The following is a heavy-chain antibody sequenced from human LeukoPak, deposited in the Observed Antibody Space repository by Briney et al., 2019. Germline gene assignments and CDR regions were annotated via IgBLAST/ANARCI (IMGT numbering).Heavy chain of an antibody. V-gene: IGHV1-69*02. CDR3: ARAGHYDSSGYQIDY. CDR1: GGTFSSYT. Sequence: ASVKVSCKASGGTFSSYTISWVRQAPGQGLEWMGRFIPILDIANYAQKFQGRVTITADKSTSTAYMELSSLRSEDTAVYYCARAGHYDSSGYQIDYWGQGTLVTVSS. CDR2: FIPILDIA. J-gene: IGHJ4*02. D-gene: IGHD3-22*01.